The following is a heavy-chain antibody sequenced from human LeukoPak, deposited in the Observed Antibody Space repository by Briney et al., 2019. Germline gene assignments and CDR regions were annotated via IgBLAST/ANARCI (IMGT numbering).Heavy chain of an antibody. D-gene: IGHD6-19*01. CDR1: GYTFTSYY. Sequence: ASVKVSCKASGYTFTSYYMHWVRQAPGQGLEWMGLINPSGGSTSYAQKFQGRVTMTRDMSTSTVYMEMSSLRSEDTAVYYCARGGGDDCAIAVAGLCYSDYWGQGTLVTVSS. J-gene: IGHJ4*02. CDR3: ARGGGDDCAIAVAGLCYSDY. CDR2: INPSGGST. V-gene: IGHV1-46*01.